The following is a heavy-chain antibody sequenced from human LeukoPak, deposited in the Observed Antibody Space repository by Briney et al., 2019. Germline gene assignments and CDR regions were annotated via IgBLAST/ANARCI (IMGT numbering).Heavy chain of an antibody. D-gene: IGHD2-2*01. CDR1: GYTFTSYG. J-gene: IGHJ4*02. V-gene: IGHV1-69*13. CDR3: ARDCSSTSCYANPLGY. CDR2: IIPIFGTA. Sequence: EASVKVSCKASGYTFTSYGISWVRQAPGQGLEWMGGIIPIFGTANYAQKFQGRVTITADESTSTAYMELSSLRSEDTAVYYCARDCSSTSCYANPLGYWGQGTLVTVSS.